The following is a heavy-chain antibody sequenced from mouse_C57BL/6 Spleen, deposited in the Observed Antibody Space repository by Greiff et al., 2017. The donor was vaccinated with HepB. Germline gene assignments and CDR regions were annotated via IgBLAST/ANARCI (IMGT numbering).Heavy chain of an antibody. V-gene: IGHV1-26*01. Sequence: EVQLQQSGPELVKPGASVKISCKASGYTFTDYYMNWVKQSHGKSLEWIGDINPNNGGTSYNQKFKGKATLTVDKSSSTAYMELRSLTSEDSAVYYCARSREDYWGQGTSVTVSS. CDR2: INPNNGGT. J-gene: IGHJ4*01. CDR3: ARSREDY. CDR1: GYTFTDYY.